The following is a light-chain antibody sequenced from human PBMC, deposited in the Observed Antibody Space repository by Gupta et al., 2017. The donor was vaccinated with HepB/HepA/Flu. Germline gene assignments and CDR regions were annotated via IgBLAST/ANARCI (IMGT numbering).Light chain of an antibody. V-gene: IGKV2-28*01. Sequence: DIVMTQSPLSLPVTPGEPASISCRSSQSLLHSNGYNYLDWYPQNPGQSPQLLIYLGSNRASGVPDRFSGSGSGTDFTLKISRVEAEDVGVYYCMQALQTPFTFGPGTKVDIK. CDR3: MQALQTPFT. J-gene: IGKJ3*01. CDR2: LGS. CDR1: QSLLHSNGYNY.